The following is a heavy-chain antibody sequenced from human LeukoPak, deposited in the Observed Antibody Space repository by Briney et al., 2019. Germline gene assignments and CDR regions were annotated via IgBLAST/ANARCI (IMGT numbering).Heavy chain of an antibody. D-gene: IGHD3-10*01. CDR2: IYHSGST. Sequence: PSETLSLTCTVSGYSISSGYYWGWIRQPPGKGLEWIGSIYHSGSTYYNPSLKSRVTISVDTSKNQFSLKLSSVTAADTAVYYCARRMVRGGKLDYWGQGTLVTVSS. CDR3: ARRMVRGGKLDY. CDR1: GYSISSGYY. J-gene: IGHJ4*02. V-gene: IGHV4-38-2*02.